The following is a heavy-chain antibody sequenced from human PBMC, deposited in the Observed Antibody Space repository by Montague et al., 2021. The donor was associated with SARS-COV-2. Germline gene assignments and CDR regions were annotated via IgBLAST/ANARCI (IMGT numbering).Heavy chain of an antibody. CDR3: ARVLLGVSHGDY. J-gene: IGHJ4*02. CDR1: GFTLSDYY. D-gene: IGHD3-10*01. V-gene: IGHV3-11*01. Sequence: SLRLSCAASGFTLSDYYMSWIRQAPGKGLEWLSDISNTGLDIKYGDSVKGRFTVSRDISKNTLYLQMDSLRAEDTAVYYCARVLLGVSHGDYWGQGTLVTVSS. CDR2: ISNTGLDI.